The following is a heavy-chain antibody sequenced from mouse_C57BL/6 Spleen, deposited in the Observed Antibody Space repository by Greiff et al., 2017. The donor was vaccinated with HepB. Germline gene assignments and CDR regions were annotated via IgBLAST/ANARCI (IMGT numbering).Heavy chain of an antibody. CDR3: ARSGSIGGYYAMDY. Sequence: QVHVKQSGAELVKPGASVKISCKASGYAFSSYWMNWVKQRPGKGLEWIGQIYPGDGDTNYNGKLKGKATLTADKSSSTAYMQLSSLTSEDSAVYFCARSGSIGGYYAMDYWGQGTSVTVSS. D-gene: IGHD2-10*02. CDR1: GYAFSSYW. CDR2: IYPGDGDT. V-gene: IGHV1-80*01. J-gene: IGHJ4*01.